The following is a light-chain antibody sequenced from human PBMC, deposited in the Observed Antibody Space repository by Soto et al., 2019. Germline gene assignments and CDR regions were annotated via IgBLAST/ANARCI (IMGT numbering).Light chain of an antibody. CDR2: AAS. V-gene: IGKV1-39*01. CDR3: QQSYSTGKT. Sequence: DIRMTQSLSSLSASVGDRVTITCRASQSISSYLNWYQQKPGKAPKLLIYAASSLQSGVPSRFSGSGSGTDFTLTISTLQPEHFATYYCQQSYSTGKTFGQGTKVDIK. J-gene: IGKJ1*01. CDR1: QSISSY.